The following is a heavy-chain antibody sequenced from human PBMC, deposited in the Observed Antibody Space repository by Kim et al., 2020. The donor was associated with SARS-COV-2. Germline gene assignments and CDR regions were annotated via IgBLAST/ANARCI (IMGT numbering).Heavy chain of an antibody. D-gene: IGHD3-10*01. CDR3: ARTRYYGSGSYYNLSWFDP. CDR1: GYTFTSYG. V-gene: IGHV1-18*01. CDR2: ISAYNGNT. J-gene: IGHJ5*02. Sequence: ASVKVSCKASGYTFTSYGINWVRQAPGQGLEWMGWISAYNGNTNYAQKLQGRVTMTTDTSTSTAYMELRSLRSDDTAVYYCARTRYYGSGSYYNLSWFDPWGQGTLVTVSS.